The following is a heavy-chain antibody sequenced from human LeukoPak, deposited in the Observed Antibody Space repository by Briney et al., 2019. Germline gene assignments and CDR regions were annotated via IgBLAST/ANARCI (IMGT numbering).Heavy chain of an antibody. J-gene: IGHJ2*01. CDR1: GLTFSNYW. CDR3: ARIYGDYVGLHAAGQDWYFDL. D-gene: IGHD4-17*01. Sequence: GGSLRLSCAASGLTFSNYWMSWVRQAPGKGLEWVANIKQDGSEKYYVDSVKGRFTISRDNSKNTLYLQMNSLRAEDTAVYYCARIYGDYVGLHAAGQDWYFDLWGRGTLVTVSS. V-gene: IGHV3-7*03. CDR2: IKQDGSEK.